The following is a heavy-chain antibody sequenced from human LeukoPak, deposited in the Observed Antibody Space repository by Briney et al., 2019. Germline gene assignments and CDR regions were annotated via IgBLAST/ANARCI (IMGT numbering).Heavy chain of an antibody. CDR3: AKDGGGYEFLRVGHYYGMDG. Sequence: GGSLRLSCAASGFPFNIYAMIWVRQAPGKGLEWVSAISRDGDTYYADSVKGRFTISRDNSENTLFLQMNTLRAEDTAVYYCAKDGGGYEFLRVGHYYGMDGWGQGTTVIVSS. CDR2: ISRDGDT. V-gene: IGHV3-23*01. J-gene: IGHJ6*02. D-gene: IGHD5-12*01. CDR1: GFPFNIYA.